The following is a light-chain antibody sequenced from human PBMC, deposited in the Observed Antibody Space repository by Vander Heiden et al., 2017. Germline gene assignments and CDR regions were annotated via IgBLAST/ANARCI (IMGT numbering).Light chain of an antibody. V-gene: IGKV3-11*01. Sequence: IVLPQSPATLSASPGERATLSCRARQSVSTYLVWYQQKPGQAPRVLIYDTSNRATGIPARFSGSGSGTDFTLTISSLEPEDFAVYYCQQRINWPLTFGGGTKVEIK. J-gene: IGKJ4*01. CDR3: QQRINWPLT. CDR1: QSVSTY. CDR2: DTS.